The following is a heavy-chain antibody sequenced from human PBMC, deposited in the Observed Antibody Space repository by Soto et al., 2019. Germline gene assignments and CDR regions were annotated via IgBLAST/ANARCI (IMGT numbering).Heavy chain of an antibody. D-gene: IGHD3-22*01. J-gene: IGHJ6*02. Sequence: QVQLVQSGAEVKKPGASVKVSCKASGYTFTSYDINWVRQATGQGLEWMGWMNPNSGNTGYAQKFPGRVTMTRNTSIITAYMELSSLRSEDTAVYYCARPSSGSYYYGMDVWGQGTAVTVSS. CDR1: GYTFTSYD. V-gene: IGHV1-8*01. CDR3: ARPSSGSYYYGMDV. CDR2: MNPNSGNT.